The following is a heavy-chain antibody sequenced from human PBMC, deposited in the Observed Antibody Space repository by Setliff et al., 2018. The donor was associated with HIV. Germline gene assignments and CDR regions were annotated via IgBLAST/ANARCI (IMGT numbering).Heavy chain of an antibody. J-gene: IGHJ4*02. CDR2: IYHTGRS. CDR1: GFSISSRYS. Sequence: SETLSLTCDVFGFSISSRYSWGWIRQSPGKGLEWMGNIYHTGRSYYNPSLNDRATISLDTSKNQVSLKLNSVTAADTAVYYCARDVLDFVISVYGFWGQGIPVTVSS. D-gene: IGHD3-16*02. V-gene: IGHV4-38-2*02. CDR3: ARDVLDFVISVYGF.